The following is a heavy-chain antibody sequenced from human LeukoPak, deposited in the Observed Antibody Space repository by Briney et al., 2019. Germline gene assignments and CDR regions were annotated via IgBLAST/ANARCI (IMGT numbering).Heavy chain of an antibody. CDR3: ARESPDGIDY. CDR1: GYTFTSYA. Sequence: VTSVKVSCKASGYTFTSYAISWVRQAPGQGLEWMGWINPNSGGTNYAQKFQGRVTMTRDTSISTAYMELSRLRSDDTAVYYCARESPDGIDYWGQGTLVTVSS. V-gene: IGHV1-2*02. CDR2: INPNSGGT. D-gene: IGHD1-1*01. J-gene: IGHJ4*02.